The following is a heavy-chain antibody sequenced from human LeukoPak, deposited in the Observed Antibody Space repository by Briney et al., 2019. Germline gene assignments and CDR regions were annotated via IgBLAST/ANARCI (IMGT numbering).Heavy chain of an antibody. V-gene: IGHV3-21*01. Sequence: LGGSLRLSCAASGFTFSSYSMNWVRPAPGKGLEWVSSISSSSSYIYYADSVKGRFTISRDNAKNSLYLQMNSLRAEDTAVYYCAREMVPRIVGARAPDYWGQGTLVTVSP. D-gene: IGHD1-26*01. J-gene: IGHJ4*02. CDR1: GFTFSSYS. CDR3: AREMVPRIVGARAPDY. CDR2: ISSSSSYI.